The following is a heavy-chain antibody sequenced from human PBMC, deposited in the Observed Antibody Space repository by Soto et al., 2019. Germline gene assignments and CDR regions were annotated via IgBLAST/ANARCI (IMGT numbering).Heavy chain of an antibody. CDR1: GFSLSNARMG. J-gene: IGHJ4*02. Sequence: KESGPVLVKPTETLTLTCTVSGFSLSNARMGVSWIRQPPGKALEWLAHIFSNDEKFYSTSLRSRLTISRDTSKSQVVLTMTNLDPVDTATYYCARSTVNSSGWYVLDYFDYWGQGTLVTVSS. CDR2: IFSNDEK. D-gene: IGHD6-19*01. CDR3: ARSTVNSSGWYVLDYFDY. V-gene: IGHV2-26*01.